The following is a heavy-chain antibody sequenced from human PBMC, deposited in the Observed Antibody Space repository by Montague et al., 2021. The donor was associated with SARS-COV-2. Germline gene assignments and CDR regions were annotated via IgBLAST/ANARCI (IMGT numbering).Heavy chain of an antibody. CDR1: GASVTSTNW. J-gene: IGHJ4*02. Sequence: SETLSLTCGVSGASVTSTNWWSWVRQPTGKGLEWIGEIYHTGNTNYSPSLKNRVSISLDKSKNQLSLRLNSVTAADTAVYYCASPKEGSGYYRSLDYWGQGILVTVSS. CDR2: IYHTGNT. D-gene: IGHD3-22*01. CDR3: ASPKEGSGYYRSLDY. V-gene: IGHV4-4*02.